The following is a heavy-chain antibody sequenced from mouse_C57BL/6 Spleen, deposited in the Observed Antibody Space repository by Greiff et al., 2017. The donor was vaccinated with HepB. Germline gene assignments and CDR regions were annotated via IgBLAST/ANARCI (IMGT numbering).Heavy chain of an antibody. D-gene: IGHD2-1*01. CDR2: IYPGDGDT. CDR1: GYAFSSSW. V-gene: IGHV1-82*01. J-gene: IGHJ3*01. CDR3: ANLLLGWFAY. Sequence: QVQLQQSGPELVKPGASVKISCKASGYAFSSSWMNWVKQRPGKGLEWIGRIYPGDGDTNYNGKFKGKATLTADKSSSTAYMQLSSLTSEDSAVYFCANLLLGWFAYWGQGTLVTVSA.